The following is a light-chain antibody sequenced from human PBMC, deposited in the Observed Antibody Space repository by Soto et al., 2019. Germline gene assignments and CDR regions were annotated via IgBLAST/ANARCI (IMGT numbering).Light chain of an antibody. CDR1: QSLSSGY. CDR2: GAS. J-gene: IGKJ1*01. Sequence: EIVLTQSPGTLSLSPGERATLSCRASQSLSSGYLAWYQQKPGQAPRLLIYGASSRATGIPDRFSGSGSGTDFTLTISRLEPEDFAVYYCQQYGSSPPWTFGQGTKVEIK. V-gene: IGKV3-20*01. CDR3: QQYGSSPPWT.